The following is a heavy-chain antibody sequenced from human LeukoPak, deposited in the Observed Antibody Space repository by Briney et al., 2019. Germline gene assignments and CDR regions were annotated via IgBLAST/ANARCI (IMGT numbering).Heavy chain of an antibody. D-gene: IGHD3-22*01. Sequence: ASVKVSCKASGYTLTSYGIRWVRQAPGQGLEWMGWINAYNGNTNYAQKLQGRVTMTPHTSTSTAHMELRRLRSDQTPVHYFARGVGSGYLTYFFYWGEGTLVTVSS. J-gene: IGHJ4*02. CDR2: INAYNGNT. CDR1: GYTLTSYG. CDR3: ARGVGSGYLTYFFY. V-gene: IGHV1-18*01.